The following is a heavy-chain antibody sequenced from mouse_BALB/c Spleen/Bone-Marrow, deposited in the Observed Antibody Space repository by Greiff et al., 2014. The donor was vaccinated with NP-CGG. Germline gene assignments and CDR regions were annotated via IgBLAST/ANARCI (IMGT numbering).Heavy chain of an antibody. CDR3: ARRKTYAFDY. J-gene: IGHJ4*01. V-gene: IGHV1-14*01. CDR1: GYTFTSYV. Sequence: EVQLVESGPELVKPWASVKMSCNASGYTFTSYVVHWLKQQPAQDLVWRGYINPYNDGTKYNEKFKGKSTLTSDKSSSTAYMEFISLTSEDSAVYYSARRKTYAFDYWGQGTSVTVSS. D-gene: IGHD2-12*01. CDR2: INPYNDGT.